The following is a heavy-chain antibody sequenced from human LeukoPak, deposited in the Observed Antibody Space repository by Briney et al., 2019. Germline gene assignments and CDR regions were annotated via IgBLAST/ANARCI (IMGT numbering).Heavy chain of an antibody. D-gene: IGHD3-22*01. CDR2: MYYGGST. Sequence: PSETLSLTCTVSGGSLSSSDYHWGWIRRPPGKGLEWIGSMYYGGSTYYNPSLKSRVTISVDTSKNQFSLKLSSVTAADTAVYFCARDRGSITMIVDTSWGQGTLVTVSS. CDR1: GGSLSSSDYH. CDR3: ARDRGSITMIVDTS. V-gene: IGHV4-39*07. J-gene: IGHJ4*02.